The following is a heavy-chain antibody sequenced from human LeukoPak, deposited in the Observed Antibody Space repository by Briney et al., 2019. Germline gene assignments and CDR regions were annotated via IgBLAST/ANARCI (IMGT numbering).Heavy chain of an antibody. CDR2: TRRKAYGGAA. J-gene: IGHJ4*02. CDR3: SRNGLVDFDY. V-gene: IGHV3-49*04. CDR1: GFAFDDFA. Sequence: GGSLRLSCTTSGFAFDDFAMSWVRQPAGKGLEWVGFTRRKAYGGAAEYAASVKGRFIISRDDSKGIAYLQMNSLKTEDTAVYYCSRNGLVDFDYWGQGSRVLVSP.